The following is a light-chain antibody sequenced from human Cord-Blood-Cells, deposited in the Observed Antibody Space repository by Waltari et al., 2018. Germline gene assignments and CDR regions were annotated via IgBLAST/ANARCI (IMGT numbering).Light chain of an antibody. CDR3: SSYTSSSTLV. Sequence: QSALTQPASVSGSPGQSITISCTGTSSDVGGYNYVSWYQQHPGKAPKLMSYDVSNRPSGVSNRFSVSKSGNTASLTISGLQAEDEADYYRSSYTSSSTLVFGGGTKLTVL. CDR1: SSDVGGYNY. V-gene: IGLV2-14*01. CDR2: DVS. J-gene: IGLJ3*02.